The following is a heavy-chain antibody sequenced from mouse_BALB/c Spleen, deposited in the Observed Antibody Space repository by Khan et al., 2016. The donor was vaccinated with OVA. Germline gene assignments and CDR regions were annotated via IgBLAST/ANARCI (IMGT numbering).Heavy chain of an antibody. D-gene: IGHD2-10*01. V-gene: IGHV9-3-1*01. CDR2: INTNTGEP. J-gene: IGHJ4*01. Sequence: QIQLVQSGPELKKPGETVKISCNASGYTFTNYGLNWVKQAPGKGLQWMGWINTNTGEPTYAVDFKGRFAFSLDTSASTTYLQFNNLKNEDTAKYFVARPPYFSNVMVYWGQGTTVTVSS. CDR3: ARPPYFSNVMVY. CDR1: GYTFTNYG.